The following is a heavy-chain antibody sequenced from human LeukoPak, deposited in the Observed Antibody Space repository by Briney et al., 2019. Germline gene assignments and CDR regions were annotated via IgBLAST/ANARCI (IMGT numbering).Heavy chain of an antibody. Sequence: PSETLSLTCAVYGGSFSGYYWSWIRQPPGKGLEWIGEINHSGSTNYNPSLKGRVTISVDTSKNQFSLKLSSVTAADTAVYYCAAPRRAYGSGSYAWGQGTLVTVSS. CDR2: INHSGST. CDR1: GGSFSGYY. CDR3: AAPRRAYGSGSYA. D-gene: IGHD3-10*01. V-gene: IGHV4-34*01. J-gene: IGHJ5*02.